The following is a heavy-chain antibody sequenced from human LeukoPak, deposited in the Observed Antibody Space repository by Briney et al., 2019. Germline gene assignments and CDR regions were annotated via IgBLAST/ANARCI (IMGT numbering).Heavy chain of an antibody. J-gene: IGHJ3*02. V-gene: IGHV4-34*01. Sequence: SETLSLTCAVYGGSFSGYYWSWIRQPPGKGLEWIGEINHSGSTNYNPSLKSRVTISVDTSKNQFSLKLSSVTAADTAVYYCARPDGYSSSWYGGRGTAFDIWGQGTMVTVSS. CDR1: GGSFSGYY. D-gene: IGHD6-13*01. CDR3: ARPDGYSSSWYGGRGTAFDI. CDR2: INHSGST.